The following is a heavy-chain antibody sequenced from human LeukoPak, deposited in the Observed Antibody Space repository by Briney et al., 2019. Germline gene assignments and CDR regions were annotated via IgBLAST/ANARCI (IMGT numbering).Heavy chain of an antibody. CDR2: IIPIFGTA. V-gene: IGHV1-69*13. J-gene: IGHJ4*02. CDR1: GYTFTSYD. CDR3: ARVKGSIITMVRGVRGDSYYFDY. Sequence: SVKVSCKASGYTFTSYDINWVRQAPGQGLERMGGIIPIFGTANYAQKFQGRVTITADESTSTAYMELSSLRSGDTAVYYCARVKGSIITMVRGVRGDSYYFDYWGQGTLSPPPQ. D-gene: IGHD3-10*01.